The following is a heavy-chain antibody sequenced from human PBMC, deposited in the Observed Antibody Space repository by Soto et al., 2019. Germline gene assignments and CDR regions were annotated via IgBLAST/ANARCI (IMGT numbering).Heavy chain of an antibody. J-gene: IGHJ4*02. D-gene: IGHD6-19*01. Sequence: GRSLRLSCAAPGFTFSSYAMSWVRHAPGQGLEWVSAISGSGGSTYYADSVKGRFTIPRDNSKNTLYLQMNSRRDEETAVYYYESAGEQWLVGYFDYWGQRTLAPVSA. CDR3: ESAGEQWLVGYFDY. V-gene: IGHV3-23*01. CDR2: ISGSGGST. CDR1: GFTFSSYA.